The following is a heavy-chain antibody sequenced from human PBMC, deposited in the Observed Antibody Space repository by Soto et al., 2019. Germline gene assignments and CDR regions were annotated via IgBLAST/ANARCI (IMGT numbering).Heavy chain of an antibody. CDR2: IYYSGST. CDR3: AAYYDYVWGSYRLDY. D-gene: IGHD3-16*02. J-gene: IGHJ4*02. CDR1: GGSISSSSYY. Sequence: QLQLQESGPGLVKPSETLSLTCTVSGGSISSSSYYWGWIRQPPGKGLEWIGSIYYSGSTYYNPSLKSRVTISVDTSKNPFSLKLSSVTAADTAVYYCAAYYDYVWGSYRLDYWGQGTLVTVSS. V-gene: IGHV4-39*01.